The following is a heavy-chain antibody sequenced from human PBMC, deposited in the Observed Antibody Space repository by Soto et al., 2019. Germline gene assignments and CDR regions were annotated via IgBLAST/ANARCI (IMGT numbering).Heavy chain of an antibody. V-gene: IGHV3-30*03. CDR3: AGHGGQWLNWFDP. D-gene: IGHD6-19*01. CDR1: GFTFSSYG. J-gene: IGHJ5*02. Sequence: PGGSLRLSCAASGFTFSSYGIHWVRQAPGKGLEWVAVISYDGSNKYYADSVKGRFTISRDNSKNLLYLQMNSLRAEDTAVYYCAGHGGQWLNWFDPWGQGTLVTVSS. CDR2: ISYDGSNK.